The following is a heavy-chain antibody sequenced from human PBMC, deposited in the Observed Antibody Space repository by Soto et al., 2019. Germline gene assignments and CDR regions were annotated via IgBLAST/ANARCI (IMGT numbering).Heavy chain of an antibody. CDR1: GYTLTELS. CDR2: FDPEDGET. Sequence: ASVKVSCKVSGYTLTELSMHWVRQAPGKGLEWMGGFDPEDGETIYAQKFQGRVTMTEDTSTDTAYMELSSLRSEDTAVYYCATWAYYDFWSGYLFDYWGQGTLVTVSS. CDR3: ATWAYYDFWSGYLFDY. D-gene: IGHD3-3*01. J-gene: IGHJ4*02. V-gene: IGHV1-24*01.